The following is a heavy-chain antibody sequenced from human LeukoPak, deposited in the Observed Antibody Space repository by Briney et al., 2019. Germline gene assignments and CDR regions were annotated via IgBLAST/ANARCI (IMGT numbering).Heavy chain of an antibody. D-gene: IGHD3-10*01. CDR2: IKQDGSEK. J-gene: IGHJ4*02. Sequence: GGSLRLSCAASGFTFSNYWMTWVRQAPGKGLEWVASIKQDGSEKYYVDSVKGRFTFSRDNAKNSLYLQMDSLRAEDTAVYYRARDKSAGADTGSSFYYWGQGALVTVSS. CDR1: GFTFSNYW. CDR3: ARDKSAGADTGSSFYY. V-gene: IGHV3-7*03.